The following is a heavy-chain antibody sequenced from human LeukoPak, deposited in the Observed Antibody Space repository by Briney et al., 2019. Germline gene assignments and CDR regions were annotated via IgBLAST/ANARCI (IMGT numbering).Heavy chain of an antibody. D-gene: IGHD4-17*01. CDR1: GGSFSGYY. J-gene: IGHJ4*02. Sequence: SETLSLTCAVYGGSFSGYYWSWIRQPPGKGLEWIGEINHSGSTNYNPSLKSRVAISVDTSKNQFSLKLSSVTAADTAVYYCARAPVTPTFDYWGQGTLVTVSS. V-gene: IGHV4-34*01. CDR2: INHSGST. CDR3: ARAPVTPTFDY.